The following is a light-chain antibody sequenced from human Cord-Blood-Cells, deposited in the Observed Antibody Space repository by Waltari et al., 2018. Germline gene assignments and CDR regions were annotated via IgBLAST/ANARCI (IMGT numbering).Light chain of an antibody. V-gene: IGKV3-11*01. CDR1: QSVSSY. Sequence: EIVLTQSPATLSLSPGARATLSCRASQSVSSYLAWYQQKPGQAPRLLIYDASNRATGIPARFSGSGSGTDFTLTISSLGPEDFAVYYCQQRSNWPPTFGGGTKVEIK. CDR2: DAS. CDR3: QQRSNWPPT. J-gene: IGKJ4*01.